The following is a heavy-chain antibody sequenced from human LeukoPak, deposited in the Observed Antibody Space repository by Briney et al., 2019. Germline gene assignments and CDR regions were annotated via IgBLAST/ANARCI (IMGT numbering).Heavy chain of an antibody. CDR2: IWYDGSNK. Sequence: GGSLRLSCAASGFTFSSYGMHWVRQAPGKGLKWVAVIWYDGSNKYYADSVKGRFTISRDNSKNTLYLQMNSLRAEDTAVYYCARDRPESVGFDYWGQGTLVTVSS. CDR1: GFTFSSYG. CDR3: ARDRPESVGFDY. J-gene: IGHJ4*02. V-gene: IGHV3-33*01.